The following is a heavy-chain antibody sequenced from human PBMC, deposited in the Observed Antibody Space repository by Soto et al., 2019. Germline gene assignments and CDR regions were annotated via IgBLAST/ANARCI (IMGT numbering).Heavy chain of an antibody. CDR3: ARGTHNPAAADY. CDR2: IYYSGNT. CDR1: GFSISSGGYY. J-gene: IGHJ4*02. V-gene: IGHV4-31*03. D-gene: IGHD6-13*01. Sequence: SETLSLTCHVSGFSISSGGYYWSWIRQHPGKGLEWIGYIYYSGNTYYNPSLKSRVTISVDTSKNQFSLKLSSVTAADTAVYYCARGTHNPAAADYWGQGTLVTVSS.